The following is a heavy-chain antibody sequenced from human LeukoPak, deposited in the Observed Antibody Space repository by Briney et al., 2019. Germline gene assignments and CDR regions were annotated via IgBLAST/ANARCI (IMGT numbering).Heavy chain of an antibody. Sequence: GGSLRLSCAASGFTFSSYWMSWVRQAPGKGLEWVANIKQDGSEKYYVDSVKGRFTISRDNAKNSLYLQMNSPRAEDTAVYYCAKDKGSGWLEYYFDYWGQGTLVTVSS. J-gene: IGHJ4*02. V-gene: IGHV3-7*01. CDR2: IKQDGSEK. CDR3: AKDKGSGWLEYYFDY. D-gene: IGHD6-19*01. CDR1: GFTFSSYW.